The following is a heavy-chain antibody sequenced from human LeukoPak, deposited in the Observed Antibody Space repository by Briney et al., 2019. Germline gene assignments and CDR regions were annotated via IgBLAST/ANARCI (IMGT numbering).Heavy chain of an antibody. CDR1: GFTFSGSA. D-gene: IGHD5-12*01. Sequence: GGSLRLSCAASGFTFSGSAMHWVRQASGKGLEWVGRIRSKANSYATAYAASVKGRFTISRDDSKNTAYLQMNSLRAEDTAVYYCARDRRSGYMPTWGQGTLVTVSS. J-gene: IGHJ4*02. V-gene: IGHV3-73*01. CDR2: IRSKANSYAT. CDR3: ARDRRSGYMPT.